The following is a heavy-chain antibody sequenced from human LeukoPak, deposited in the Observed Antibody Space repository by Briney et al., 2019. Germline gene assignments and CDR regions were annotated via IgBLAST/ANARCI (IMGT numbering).Heavy chain of an antibody. CDR1: GLTFTDRY. CDR2: IISSGSTI. J-gene: IGHJ4*02. CDR3: AKGGHHGTFYLSY. V-gene: IGHV3-11*04. D-gene: IGHD1-26*01. Sequence: GGSLRLSCAASGLTFTDRYMSWIRQAPGKGLEWVSHIISSGSTIYYEDSVKGRFTISRDNAKNSLSLQMNSLRAEDTAVYYCAKGGHHGTFYLSYWGQGTLVTVSS.